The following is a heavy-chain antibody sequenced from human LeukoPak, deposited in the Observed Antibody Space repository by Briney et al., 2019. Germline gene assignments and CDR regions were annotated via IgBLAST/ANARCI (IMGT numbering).Heavy chain of an antibody. CDR3: ARDVSSTRGAYYGMDV. CDR1: GGSISSSNW. J-gene: IGHJ6*02. D-gene: IGHD6-13*01. Sequence: PSETLSLTCAVSGGSISSSNWWSWVRQPPGKGLEWIGEIYHSGSTNYNPSLKSRVTISVDKSKNQFSLKLSSVTAADTAVYYCARDVSSTRGAYYGMDVWGQGTTVTVSS. V-gene: IGHV4-4*02. CDR2: IYHSGST.